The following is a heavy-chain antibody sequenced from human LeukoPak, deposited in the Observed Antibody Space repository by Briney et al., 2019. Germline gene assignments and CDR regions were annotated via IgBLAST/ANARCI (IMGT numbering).Heavy chain of an antibody. V-gene: IGHV4-4*07. Sequence: SETLSLTCTVSGGSISSYYWSWIRQPAGKGLEWIGRIYTSGSTNYNPSLKSRVTISVDTSKNQFSLKLSSVTAADTAVYYCAREDPQTTVPEGLDVWGQGTTVIVSS. CDR3: AREDPQTTVPEGLDV. D-gene: IGHD4-17*01. CDR1: GGSISSYY. CDR2: IYTSGST. J-gene: IGHJ6*02.